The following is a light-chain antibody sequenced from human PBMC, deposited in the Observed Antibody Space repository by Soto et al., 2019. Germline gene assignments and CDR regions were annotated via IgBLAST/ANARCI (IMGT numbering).Light chain of an antibody. Sequence: EIEMTQSPATLSVSPGERATLSCRASQSVSSNLAWYQQKPGQAPRLLIYGASTRATGIPARFSGSGSGTEFTLTISSLQSEDFAVYYCQQYNNWPPRRTFGQGTKVEIK. CDR2: GAS. CDR1: QSVSSN. J-gene: IGKJ1*01. CDR3: QQYNNWPPRRT. V-gene: IGKV3-15*01.